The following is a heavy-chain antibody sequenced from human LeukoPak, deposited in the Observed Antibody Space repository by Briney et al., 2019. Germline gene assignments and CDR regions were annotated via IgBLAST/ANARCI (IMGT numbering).Heavy chain of an antibody. Sequence: PSETLSLTCTVSGGSISSYYWSGIRQPPGKGLEWIGDIYYSVSTNYNPSLKSRVTISVDTSKTQFSLKLSSVTAADTAVYYCAREGENYDYVWGSYRYDNWFDPWGQGTLVTVSS. CDR1: GGSISSYY. CDR2: IYYSVST. J-gene: IGHJ5*02. CDR3: AREGENYDYVWGSYRYDNWFDP. V-gene: IGHV4-59*01. D-gene: IGHD3-16*02.